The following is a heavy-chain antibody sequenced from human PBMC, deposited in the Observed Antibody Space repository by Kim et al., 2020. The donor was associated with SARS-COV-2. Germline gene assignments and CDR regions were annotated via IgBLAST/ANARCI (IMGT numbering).Heavy chain of an antibody. CDR3: ARAKFDWLLYSYGMTS. CDR1: GFTFSSYE. J-gene: IGHJ6*02. D-gene: IGHD3-9*01. CDR2: ISSSGSTI. Sequence: GGSLRLSCAASGFTFSSYEMNWVRQAPGKGLEWVSYISSSGSTIYYADSVKGRFTISRDNAKNSLYLQMNSLRAEDTAVYYCARAKFDWLLYSYGMTSGAKGPRSPSP. V-gene: IGHV3-48*03.